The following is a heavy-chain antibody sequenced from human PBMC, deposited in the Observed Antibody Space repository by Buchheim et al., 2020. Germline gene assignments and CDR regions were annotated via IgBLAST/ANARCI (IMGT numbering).Heavy chain of an antibody. V-gene: IGHV3-23*01. J-gene: IGHJ2*01. CDR2: ISGSGGST. Sequence: EVQLLESGGGLVQPGGSLRLSCAASGFTFSSYAMSWVRQAPGKGLEWVSAISGSGGSTYYADSVKGRFTISRDNSTTTRYLQMNSLRAEDTAVYYCAKDGSPVETDLEGWYFDLWGRGTL. CDR1: GFTFSSYA. D-gene: IGHD5-24*01. CDR3: AKDGSPVETDLEGWYFDL.